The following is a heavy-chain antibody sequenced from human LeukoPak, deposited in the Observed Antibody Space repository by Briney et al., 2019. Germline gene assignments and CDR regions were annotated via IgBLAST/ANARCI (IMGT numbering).Heavy chain of an antibody. CDR3: ARGDTDYGDYYFDY. Sequence: GGSLRLSCAASGFTFSDYYMSWIRQAPGKGLEWVSYISSSGSTIYYADSVKDRSTISRDNAKNSLYLQMNSLRAEDTAVYYCARGDTDYGDYYFDYWGQGTLVTVSS. V-gene: IGHV3-11*01. CDR2: ISSSGSTI. D-gene: IGHD4-17*01. J-gene: IGHJ4*02. CDR1: GFTFSDYY.